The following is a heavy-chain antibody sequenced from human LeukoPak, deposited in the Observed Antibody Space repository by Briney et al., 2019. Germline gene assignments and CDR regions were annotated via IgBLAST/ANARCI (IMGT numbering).Heavy chain of an antibody. D-gene: IGHD3-3*01. J-gene: IGHJ4*02. CDR2: ISYDGSNK. V-gene: IGHV3-30*18. CDR3: AKARPITIFGVLGEIDY. CDR1: GFTFSSYG. Sequence: GGSLRLSCAASGFTFSSYGMHWVRQAPGKGLEWVAVISYDGSNKYYADSVKGRFTISRDNSKNTLYLQMNSLRAEDTAVYYCAKARPITIFGVLGEIDYWGQGTLVTVSS.